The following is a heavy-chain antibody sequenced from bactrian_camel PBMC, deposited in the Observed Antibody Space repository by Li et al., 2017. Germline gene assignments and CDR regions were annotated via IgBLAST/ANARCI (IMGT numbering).Heavy chain of an antibody. V-gene: IGHV3S6*01. Sequence: HVQLVESGGGSVEAGGSLTLSCTVSGYTRSGGCMEWFRQAPGKEREWVASIYTYGNRDYADSVKGRFTTPKDSAKNIQYLQMNSLKPEDTAMYYCAAEVSNVRCGERSYTYWGQGTQVTVS. D-gene: IGHD2*01. J-gene: IGHJ4*01. CDR3: AAEVSNVRCGERSYTY. CDR2: IYTYGNR. CDR1: GYTRSGGC.